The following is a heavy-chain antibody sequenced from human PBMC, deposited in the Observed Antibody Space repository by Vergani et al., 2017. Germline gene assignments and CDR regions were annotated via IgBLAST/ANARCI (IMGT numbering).Heavy chain of an antibody. D-gene: IGHD2-2*01. CDR1: GYIFTSYY. CDR3: ASECGSSGCYGALDI. Sequence: QVQMVQSGAEVKKPGASVQVSCKASGYIFTSYYMHWVRQAPGQGLEWMGIINPSGGSTSYAQKFQGRVTMTRDTSTSTVYMELRSLRSEDTAVYYCASECGSSGCYGALDIWGQGTMVTVSS. J-gene: IGHJ3*02. V-gene: IGHV1-46*01. CDR2: INPSGGST.